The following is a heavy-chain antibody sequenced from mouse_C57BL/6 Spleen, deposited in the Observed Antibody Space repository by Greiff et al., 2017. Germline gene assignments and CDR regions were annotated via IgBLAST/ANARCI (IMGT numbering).Heavy chain of an antibody. CDR2: IHPNSGST. D-gene: IGHD5-1*01. V-gene: IGHV1-64*01. CDR1: GYTFTSYW. J-gene: IGHJ3*01. CDR3: ARTCRTYPWFAY. Sequence: QVQLQQPGAELVKPGASVKLSCKASGYTFTSYWMHWVKQRPGQGLEWIGKIHPNSGSTNYTEKLKSKATLTVDKSSSTAYMQLSSLTSEDSAVYYCARTCRTYPWFAYWGQGTLGTVSA.